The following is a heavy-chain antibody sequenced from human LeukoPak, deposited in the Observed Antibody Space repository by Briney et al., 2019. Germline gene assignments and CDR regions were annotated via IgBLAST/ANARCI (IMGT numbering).Heavy chain of an antibody. CDR2: IYHSGST. J-gene: IGHJ6*02. D-gene: IGHD1-1*01. V-gene: IGHV4-59*01. Sequence: SETLSLTCTVSGGSINSYYWSWIRQPPGKGLEWIGYIYHSGSTGYNPSLKSRVTISVDTSQNHFSLKLSSVTAADTAVYYCARSSRGTSDYYGMDVWGQGTTVTVSS. CDR1: GGSINSYY. CDR3: ARSSRGTSDYYGMDV.